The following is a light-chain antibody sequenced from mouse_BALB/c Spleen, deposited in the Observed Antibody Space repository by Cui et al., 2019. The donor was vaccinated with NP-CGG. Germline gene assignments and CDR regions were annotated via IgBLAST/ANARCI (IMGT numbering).Light chain of an antibody. Sequence: QAVVTQESALTTSPGETVTLTCRSSTGAVTTSNYANWVQEKPDHLFTGLIGGTNNRVPGVPARFSGSLIGDKAALTITGAQTEDEARYFCALWYSNHWLFGGGTKLTVL. CDR2: GTN. V-gene: IGLV1*01. J-gene: IGLJ1*01. CDR1: TGAVTTSNY. CDR3: ALWYSNHWL.